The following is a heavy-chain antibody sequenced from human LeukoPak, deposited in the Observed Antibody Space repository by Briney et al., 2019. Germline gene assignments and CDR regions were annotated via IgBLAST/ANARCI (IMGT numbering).Heavy chain of an antibody. CDR3: APRVVVITAPFDY. D-gene: IGHD2-21*01. CDR2: LRYDGSNK. Sequence: GGSLRLSCAASGFTFSSYGMHWVRQAPGKGLEWVAFLRYDGSNKSYADSVKGRFTISRDNSKNTLYLQMNSLRAEDTAVYYCAPRVVVITAPFDYWGQGTLVTVSS. V-gene: IGHV3-30*02. J-gene: IGHJ4*02. CDR1: GFTFSSYG.